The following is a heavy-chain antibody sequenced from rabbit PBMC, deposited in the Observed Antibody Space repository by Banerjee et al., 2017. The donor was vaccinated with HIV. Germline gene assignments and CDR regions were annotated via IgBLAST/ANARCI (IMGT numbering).Heavy chain of an antibody. Sequence: QSLEESGGDLVKPGASLTLTCTASGFSFSSSYYMCWVRQAPGKGLEWIACIYAGYSGGTYYASWAKGRFTISKTSSTTVTLQMTSLTAADTATYFCARGAGYTDYGYALWGQGTLVTVS. D-gene: IGHD6-1*01. V-gene: IGHV1S40*01. CDR3: ARGAGYTDYGYAL. CDR2: IYAGYSGGT. J-gene: IGHJ3*01. CDR1: GFSFSSSYY.